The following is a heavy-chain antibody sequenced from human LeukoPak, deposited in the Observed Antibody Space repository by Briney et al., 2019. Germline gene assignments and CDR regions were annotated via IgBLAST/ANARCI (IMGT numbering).Heavy chain of an antibody. D-gene: IGHD3-3*01. CDR3: ARGVIRIFGVVIIPVYYFDY. CDR2: INHSGST. J-gene: IGHJ4*02. CDR1: GGSFSGYS. Sequence: SETLSFTCAVYGGSFSGYSWSWIRQPPGKGLEWIGEINHSGSTNYNPSLKSRVTISVDTPKNQFSLKLSSVTAADTAVYYCARGVIRIFGVVIIPVYYFDYWGQGTLVTVSS. V-gene: IGHV4-34*01.